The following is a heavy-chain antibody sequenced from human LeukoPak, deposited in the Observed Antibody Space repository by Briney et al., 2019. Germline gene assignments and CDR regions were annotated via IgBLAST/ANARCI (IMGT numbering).Heavy chain of an antibody. Sequence: ASVKVSCKASGYTFTSYAMNWVRQAPGQGLAWMGWINTNTGNPTYAQGFTGRFVFSLDTSVSTAYLQISSLKAEDTAVYYCARLIAVAGTGDNDYWGQGTLVTVSS. CDR1: GYTFTSYA. V-gene: IGHV7-4-1*02. D-gene: IGHD6-19*01. CDR3: ARLIAVAGTGDNDY. J-gene: IGHJ4*02. CDR2: INTNTGNP.